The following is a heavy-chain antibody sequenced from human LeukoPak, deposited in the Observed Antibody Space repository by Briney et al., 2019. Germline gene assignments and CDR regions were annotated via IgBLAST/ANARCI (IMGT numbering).Heavy chain of an antibody. Sequence: PGGSLRLSCAASGFTFSSYSMNWVRQAPGKGLEWVSSISSSSSYIYYADSVKGQFTISRDNAKNSLYLQMNSLRAEDTAVYYCAREEHDYGVNFDYWGQGTLVTVSS. CDR2: ISSSSSYI. CDR3: AREEHDYGVNFDY. CDR1: GFTFSSYS. D-gene: IGHD4-17*01. J-gene: IGHJ4*02. V-gene: IGHV3-21*01.